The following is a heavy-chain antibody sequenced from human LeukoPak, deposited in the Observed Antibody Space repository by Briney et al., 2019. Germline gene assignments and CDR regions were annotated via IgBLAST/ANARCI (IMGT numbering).Heavy chain of an antibody. J-gene: IGHJ6*03. CDR2: ISGSDAGT. CDR1: GFTFNNYA. Sequence: GGSLRPSCAASGFTFNNYAMSWVRQAPGKGLEWVSAISGSDAGTYYADSVNGRFTIPRDNSKNTLYLQMNSLRAEDTAVYYCAGGYSYAIYYYYYMDVWGKGTTVTVSS. V-gene: IGHV3-23*01. CDR3: AGGYSYAIYYYYYMDV. D-gene: IGHD5-18*01.